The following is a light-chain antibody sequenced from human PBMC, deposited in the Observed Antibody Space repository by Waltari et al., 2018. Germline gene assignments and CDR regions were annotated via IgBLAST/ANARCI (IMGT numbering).Light chain of an antibody. Sequence: DIVMTQSPLSLSVTPGEPASISCRYSQSPLHSNGNMYLDWYLQKPGQSPQLLIYSVSKRPAGVPDRFSGSGSGTDFTLKISRVEAEDVGVYYCMEAVQTLTFGGGTKVEIK. J-gene: IGKJ4*01. V-gene: IGKV2-28*01. CDR3: MEAVQTLT. CDR1: QSPLHSNGNMY. CDR2: SVS.